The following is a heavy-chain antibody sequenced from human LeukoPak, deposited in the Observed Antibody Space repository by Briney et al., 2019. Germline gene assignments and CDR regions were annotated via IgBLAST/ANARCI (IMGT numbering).Heavy chain of an antibody. CDR3: ARGGSVFAYFFDY. CDR2: ISGSGGTT. D-gene: IGHD3-10*01. Sequence: GGSLRLSCAASGFIFSNYAMTWARLTPGKGLEWVSAISGSGGTTYYADSVKGRFTISRDSSTNTLYLQLSSLRAEDTAIYYCARGGSVFAYFFDYWGQGPLVTVSS. V-gene: IGHV3-23*01. CDR1: GFIFSNYA. J-gene: IGHJ4*02.